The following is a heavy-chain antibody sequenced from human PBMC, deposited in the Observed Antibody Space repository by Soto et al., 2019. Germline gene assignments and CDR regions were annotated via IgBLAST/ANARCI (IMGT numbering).Heavy chain of an antibody. CDR1: GDSMSKYY. CDR2: IWTSGST. J-gene: IGHJ4*02. CDR3: ARTVGAEYYFDF. V-gene: IGHV4-4*07. Sequence: QVQLQESGPGLVKPSETLSLTCNVSGDSMSKYYWSWVRQPAGKGLEWIGRIWTSGSTNYNPSLKSRVTMSIDTSNKHFSLDWKSVTAADTAVYYCARTVGAEYYFDFWGQGVLFPVSS. D-gene: IGHD3-16*01.